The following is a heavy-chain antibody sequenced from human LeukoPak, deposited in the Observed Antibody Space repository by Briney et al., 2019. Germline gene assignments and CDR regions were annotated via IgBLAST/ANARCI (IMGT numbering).Heavy chain of an antibody. Sequence: SETLSLTCTVSGGSISSSSFYWGWIRQPPGKGLDWIGSIYYSGSTDYNPSLKIRVTISVDTSRNQFSLKLSSVTATDTAVYYCARHLVESTISGTFDSWGQGTLVTVSS. J-gene: IGHJ4*02. CDR1: GGSISSSSFY. CDR2: IYYSGST. CDR3: ARHLVESTISGTFDS. D-gene: IGHD1-14*01. V-gene: IGHV4-39*01.